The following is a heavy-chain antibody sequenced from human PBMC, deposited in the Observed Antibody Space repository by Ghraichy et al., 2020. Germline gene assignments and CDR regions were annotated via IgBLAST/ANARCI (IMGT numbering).Heavy chain of an antibody. J-gene: IGHJ6*03. CDR1: GGSFSGYY. D-gene: IGHD3-10*01. CDR3: ARAEALLWFGELLNYYYYYYMDV. Sequence: SETLSLTCAVYGGSFSGYYWSWIRQPPGKGLEWIGEINHSGSTNYNPSLKSRVTISVDTSKNQFSLKLSSVTAADTAVYYCARAEALLWFGELLNYYYYYYMDVWGKGTTVTVSS. CDR2: INHSGST. V-gene: IGHV4-34*01.